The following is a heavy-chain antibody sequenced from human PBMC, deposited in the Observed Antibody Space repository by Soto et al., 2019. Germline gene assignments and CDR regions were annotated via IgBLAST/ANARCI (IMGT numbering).Heavy chain of an antibody. CDR2: IDPSDSYT. CDR1: GYSFTAFW. Sequence: XESLKVSCQSSGYSFTAFWIHLVRQMPGKGLEWLGKIDPSDSYTNYSPSFEGHVTISTDNSITTAYLQWSSLGASDTALYFCARVHKNWFDSWDQGTMVTVSS. CDR3: ARVHKNWFDS. V-gene: IGHV5-10-1*01. J-gene: IGHJ5*01.